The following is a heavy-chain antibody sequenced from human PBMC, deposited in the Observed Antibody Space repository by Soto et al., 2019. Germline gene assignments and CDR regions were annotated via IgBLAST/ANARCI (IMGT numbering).Heavy chain of an antibody. Sequence: GESLKISCNGSGYSFTSYWIGWVRQMPGKGLEWMGIIYPGDSDTRYSPSFQGQVTISADKSISTAYLQWSSLKASDTAMYYCARHIAARPNYYYYGMDVWGQGTTVTVSS. J-gene: IGHJ6*02. V-gene: IGHV5-51*01. CDR1: GYSFTSYW. CDR3: ARHIAARPNYYYYGMDV. D-gene: IGHD6-6*01. CDR2: IYPGDSDT.